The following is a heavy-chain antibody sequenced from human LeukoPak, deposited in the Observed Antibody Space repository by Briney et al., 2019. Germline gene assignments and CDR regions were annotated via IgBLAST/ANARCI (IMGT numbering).Heavy chain of an antibody. V-gene: IGHV4-34*01. CDR3: ARDRPIGTRYIAAAGTWDFVSTAFDI. CDR1: GGSFSGYY. CDR2: INHSGST. D-gene: IGHD6-13*01. Sequence: SETLSLTCAVYGGSFSGYYWSWIRQPPGKGLEWIGEINHSGSTNYNPSLKSRVTISVDTSKNQFSLKLSSVTAADTAVYYCARDRPIGTRYIAAAGTWDFVSTAFDIWGQGTMVTVSS. J-gene: IGHJ3*02.